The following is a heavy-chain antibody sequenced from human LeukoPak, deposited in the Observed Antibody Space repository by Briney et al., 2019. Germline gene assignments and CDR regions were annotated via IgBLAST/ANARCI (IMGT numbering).Heavy chain of an antibody. CDR3: ARGVAAAGTWGYYYYGMDV. CDR1: DGSISSYY. V-gene: IGHV4-59*01. J-gene: IGHJ6*02. D-gene: IGHD6-13*01. CDR2: IYYSGST. Sequence: SETLSLTCTVSDGSISSYYWSWIRQPPGKGLEWIGYIYYSGSTNYNPSLKSRVTISVDTSKNQFSLKLSSVTAADTAVYYCARGVAAAGTWGYYYYGMDVWGQGTTVTVSS.